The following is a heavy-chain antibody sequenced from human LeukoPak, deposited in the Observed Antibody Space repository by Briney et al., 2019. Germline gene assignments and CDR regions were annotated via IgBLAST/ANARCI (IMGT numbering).Heavy chain of an antibody. J-gene: IGHJ4*02. CDR1: GFTFSSYE. CDR2: ISSSGSTI. Sequence: GGSLRLSCAASGFTFSSYEMNWVRQAPGKGLEWVSYISSSGSTIYYTDSVKGRFTISRDNAKNSLYLQMNSLRAEDTAVYYCARGQYSGSYYFAYWGQASLPTVSS. D-gene: IGHD1-26*01. V-gene: IGHV3-48*03. CDR3: ARGQYSGSYYFAY.